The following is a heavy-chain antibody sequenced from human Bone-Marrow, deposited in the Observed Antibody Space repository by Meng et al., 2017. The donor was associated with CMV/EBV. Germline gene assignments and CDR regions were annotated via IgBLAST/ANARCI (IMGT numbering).Heavy chain of an antibody. V-gene: IGHV1-2*02. CDR1: GYTFTGYY. CDR3: ARMPVVPAALAGAFDI. D-gene: IGHD2-2*01. CDR2: INPNSGGT. Sequence: ASVKVSCKASGYTFTGYYMHWVRQAPGQGLEWMGWINPNSGGTNYAQKFQGRVTMTRDTSISTAYMELSRLRSDDTAVYYCARMPVVPAALAGAFDIWGQGTMVTVSS. J-gene: IGHJ3*02.